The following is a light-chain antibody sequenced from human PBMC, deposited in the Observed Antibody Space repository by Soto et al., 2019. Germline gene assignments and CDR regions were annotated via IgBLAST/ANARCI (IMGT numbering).Light chain of an antibody. V-gene: IGLV2-14*01. Sequence: QSALTQPASVSGSRGQSIAISCTGTSSDVGGYSYVSWYQQQPGKAPKLVISDVSNRPSGLSDLFSGSKSGNTASLTISGLQTEDEADYYCASYTTSSTYVFGNGTKVTVL. CDR3: ASYTTSSTYV. CDR2: DVS. J-gene: IGLJ1*01. CDR1: SSDVGGYSY.